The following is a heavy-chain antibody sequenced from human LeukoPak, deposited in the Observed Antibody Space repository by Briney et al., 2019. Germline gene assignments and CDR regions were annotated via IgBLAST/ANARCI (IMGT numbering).Heavy chain of an antibody. CDR1: GGSISSYY. Sequence: PSETLSLTCTVSGGSISSYYWTWIRQPPGKGLEWIGEINHSGSTNYNPSLKSRVTISVDTSKNQFSLKLSSVTAADTAVYYCARWEVATTPFDYWGQGTLVTVSS. D-gene: IGHD5-24*01. CDR3: ARWEVATTPFDY. J-gene: IGHJ4*02. V-gene: IGHV4-34*01. CDR2: INHSGST.